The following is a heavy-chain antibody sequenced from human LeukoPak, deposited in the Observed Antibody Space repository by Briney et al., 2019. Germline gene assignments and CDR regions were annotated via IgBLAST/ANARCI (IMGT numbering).Heavy chain of an antibody. CDR3: ARDSLAAAGIDY. CDR2: IYYSGTA. J-gene: IGHJ4*02. V-gene: IGHV4-31*03. CDR1: GGSLSSGGYY. Sequence: SQTLSLTCTVSGGSLSSGGYYWSWVRQHPEKGLEWIGYIYYSGTAYYNPSLKSRVTMSVDTSKNQFSLKLDSVTAADTAVYYCARDSLAAAGIDYWGQGTLVTVSS. D-gene: IGHD6-13*01.